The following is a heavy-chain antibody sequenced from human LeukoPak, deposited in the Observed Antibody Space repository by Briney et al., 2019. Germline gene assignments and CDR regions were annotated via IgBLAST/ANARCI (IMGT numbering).Heavy chain of an antibody. CDR1: GDSISSYY. CDR3: ARVPPDLEENSSRPFDF. D-gene: IGHD1-1*01. J-gene: IGHJ4*02. CDR2: IYYSGST. V-gene: IGHV4-59*08. Sequence: PSETLSLTCTVSGDSISSYYWSWIRQPPGKGLEWIGNIYYSGSTTYNPSLKSRVTMPVDTSKNQFSLKLNSVTAADTAVYFCARVPPDLEENSSRPFDFWGQGTLVTVSS.